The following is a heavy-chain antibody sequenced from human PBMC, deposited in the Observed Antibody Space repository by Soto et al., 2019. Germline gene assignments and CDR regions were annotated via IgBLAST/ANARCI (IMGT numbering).Heavy chain of an antibody. J-gene: IGHJ4*02. D-gene: IGHD3-10*01. CDR3: ANLGRFGELFV. Sequence: SETLSLTCAVYGGSFSGYYWSWIRQPPGKGLEWIGEINHSGSTNYNPSLKSRVTISVDTSKNQFSLKLSSVTAADTAVYYCANLGRFGELFVWGQGTLVTVSS. CDR1: GGSFSGYY. V-gene: IGHV4-34*01. CDR2: INHSGST.